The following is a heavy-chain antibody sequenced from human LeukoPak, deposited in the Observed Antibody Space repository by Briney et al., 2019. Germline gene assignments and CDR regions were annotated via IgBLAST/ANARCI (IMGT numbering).Heavy chain of an antibody. CDR1: GFSFTTSGVG. D-gene: IGHD4-11*01. Sequence: SGPTLVNPTQTLTLTCTFSGFSFTTSGVGVGWIRQPPGKALEWLALIYWNDDKRYSPSLKSRLAFTKDTSKNQVVLTMTDMDPVDTATYYCAHRTLDYRENYYFNYWGQGTLVTVSS. CDR3: AHRTLDYRENYYFNY. J-gene: IGHJ4*02. V-gene: IGHV2-5*01. CDR2: IYWNDDK.